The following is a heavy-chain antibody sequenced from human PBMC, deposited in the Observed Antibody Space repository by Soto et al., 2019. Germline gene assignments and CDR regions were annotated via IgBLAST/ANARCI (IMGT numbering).Heavy chain of an antibody. J-gene: IGHJ5*02. CDR1: GFTFSSYS. D-gene: IGHD4-17*01. V-gene: IGHV3-21*01. Sequence: GGSLRLSCAASGFTFSSYSMNWVRQAPGKGLEWVSSISSSSSYIYYADSVKGRFTIPRDNAKNSLYLQMNSLRAEDTAVYYCARWSALVTTLKRYWFDPWGQGTLVTVSS. CDR2: ISSSSSYI. CDR3: ARWSALVTTLKRYWFDP.